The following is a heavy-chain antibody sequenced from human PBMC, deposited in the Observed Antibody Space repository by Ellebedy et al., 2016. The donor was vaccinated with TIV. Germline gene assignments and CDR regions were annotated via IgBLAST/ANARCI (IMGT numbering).Heavy chain of an antibody. J-gene: IGHJ4*02. CDR1: GYTFTSYY. D-gene: IGHD4-23*01. CDR3: ARDAATYGGPPVGYFDY. CDR2: INPSGGST. Sequence: ASVKVSCXASGYTFTSYYMHWVRQAPGQGLEWMGIINPSGGSTSYAQKFQGRVTMTRDTSTSTVYMELSSLRSEDTAVYYCARDAATYGGPPVGYFDYWGQGTLVTVSS. V-gene: IGHV1-46*01.